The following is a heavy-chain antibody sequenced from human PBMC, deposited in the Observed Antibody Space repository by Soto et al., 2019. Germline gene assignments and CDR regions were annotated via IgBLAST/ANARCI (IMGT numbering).Heavy chain of an antibody. CDR1: GGSFSGYY. V-gene: IGHV4-34*01. Sequence: SETLSLTCAVYGGSFSGYYWRWIRQPPGKGLEWIGEINHSGSTNYNPSLKSRVTLSVDTSKNQFSLKLSSVTAADTALYYCARGGQDYSTTSCPTDYWGQGTLVTVSS. J-gene: IGHJ4*01. D-gene: IGHD2-2*01. CDR3: ARGGQDYSTTSCPTDY. CDR2: INHSGST.